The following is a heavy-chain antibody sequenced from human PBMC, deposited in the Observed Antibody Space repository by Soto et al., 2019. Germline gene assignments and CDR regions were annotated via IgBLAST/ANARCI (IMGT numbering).Heavy chain of an antibody. Sequence: SETLSLTCAVYGGSFSGYYWSWIRQPPGKGLEWIGEINHSGSTNYNPSLKSRVTISVDTSKNQFSLKLSSVTAADTAVYYCARVGGVQGYCSSTSCYKNGMDVWGQGTTVTVSS. V-gene: IGHV4-34*01. CDR1: GGSFSGYY. D-gene: IGHD2-2*02. J-gene: IGHJ6*02. CDR3: ARVGGVQGYCSSTSCYKNGMDV. CDR2: INHSGST.